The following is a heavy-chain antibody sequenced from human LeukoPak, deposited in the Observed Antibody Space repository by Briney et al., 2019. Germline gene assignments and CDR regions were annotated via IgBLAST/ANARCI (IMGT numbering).Heavy chain of an antibody. Sequence: PGGSLRLSCEASGFTFSSYAMGWVRQAPGKGLEWVSVTSESGGSTHYADSVKGRFTIYRDNSKNTLYLQMNSLGGEDTAVYYCAKGRWGLTINNFDIWDQGRMVTVSS. J-gene: IGHJ3*02. V-gene: IGHV3-23*01. CDR1: GFTFSSYA. CDR2: TSESGGST. CDR3: AKGRWGLTINNFDI. D-gene: IGHD3-9*01.